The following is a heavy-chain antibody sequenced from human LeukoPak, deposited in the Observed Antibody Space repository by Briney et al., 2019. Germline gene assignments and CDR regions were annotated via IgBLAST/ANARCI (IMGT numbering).Heavy chain of an antibody. CDR1: GFTFDNYG. D-gene: IGHD3-22*01. V-gene: IGHV3-20*04. Sequence: GGSLRLSCAASGFTFDNYGMTWVRQVPGKGLEWVSGVNWNGGSTGYADSVKGRFTISRDNAKNSLYLQMNNLRAEDTALYYCARASLYDNSAYYLDYWGQGTLVTVSS. J-gene: IGHJ4*02. CDR3: ARASLYDNSAYYLDY. CDR2: VNWNGGST.